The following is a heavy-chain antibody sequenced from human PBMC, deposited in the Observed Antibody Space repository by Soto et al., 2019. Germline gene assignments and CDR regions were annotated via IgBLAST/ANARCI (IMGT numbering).Heavy chain of an antibody. V-gene: IGHV4-59*08. CDR2: IYNSGSP. D-gene: IGHD2-15*01. J-gene: IGHJ5*02. Sequence: SETLSLTCTVCGASISTAYWCWIRQPPGKGLEWIGFIYNSGSPNYNPSLKSRVTISLDTSKNQFSLTLTSVTAADTAVYYCARQCRGVTCHWFVPWGQGTLVTVSS. CDR3: ARQCRGVTCHWFVP. CDR1: GASISTAY.